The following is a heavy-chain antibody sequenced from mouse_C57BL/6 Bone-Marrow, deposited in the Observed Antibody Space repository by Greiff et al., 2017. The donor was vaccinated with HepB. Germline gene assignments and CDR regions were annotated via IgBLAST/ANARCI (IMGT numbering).Heavy chain of an antibody. CDR3: TRAGYYGSSFVWYFDV. V-gene: IGHV5-9-1*02. J-gene: IGHJ1*03. Sequence: DVKFEESGEGLVKPGGSLKLSCAASGFTFSSYAMSWVRQTPEKRLEWVAYISSGGDYIYYADTVKGRFTISRDNARNTLYLQMSSLKSEDTAMYYCTRAGYYGSSFVWYFDVWGTGTTVTVSS. CDR2: ISSGGDYI. CDR1: GFTFSSYA. D-gene: IGHD1-1*01.